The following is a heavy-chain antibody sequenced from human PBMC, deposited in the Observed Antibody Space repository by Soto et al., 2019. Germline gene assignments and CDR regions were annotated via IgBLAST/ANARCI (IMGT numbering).Heavy chain of an antibody. CDR3: SRGGFQHALDF. V-gene: IGHV3-74*03. CDR2: VNNDGTDT. D-gene: IGHD2-2*01. CDR1: GFTFGNYW. J-gene: IGHJ6*01. Sequence: GGSLRLSCAASGFTFGNYWMYWVRQAPGKGLVWVSRVNNDGTDTTHADSVKGRFTISRDNAENTLYLQMTSLRAEDTAVYYCSRGGFQHALDFWGQGSTVTGSS.